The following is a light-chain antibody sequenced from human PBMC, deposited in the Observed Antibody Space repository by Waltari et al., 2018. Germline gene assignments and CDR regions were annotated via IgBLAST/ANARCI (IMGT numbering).Light chain of an antibody. CDR1: SSHTGAGYD. Sequence: QSVLTQPHSVSGAPGQRVTVSCPGSSSHTGAGYDVHWYQQAPGTAPKPLIFANANRPSGVPDRFSSSRSGTSASLAITGLQADDEADYSCQSYDSKLSGYVFGTGTKVIVL. V-gene: IGLV1-40*01. CDR2: ANA. CDR3: QSYDSKLSGYV. J-gene: IGLJ1*01.